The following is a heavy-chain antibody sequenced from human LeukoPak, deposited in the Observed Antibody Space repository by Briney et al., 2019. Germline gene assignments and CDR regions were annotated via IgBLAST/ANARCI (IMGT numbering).Heavy chain of an antibody. CDR2: ISYDGSNK. J-gene: IGHJ4*02. Sequence: GCSLRLSCAASGFTFRSYAMHWVRQAPGKGVEGVAVISYDGSNKYYADSVKGRFTISRDNSKDTLYLQMNSLRAEDTAVYYCARELILLRDYFDYWGQGTLGTVSS. D-gene: IGHD2-8*02. V-gene: IGHV3-30*01. CDR3: ARELILLRDYFDY. CDR1: GFTFRSYA.